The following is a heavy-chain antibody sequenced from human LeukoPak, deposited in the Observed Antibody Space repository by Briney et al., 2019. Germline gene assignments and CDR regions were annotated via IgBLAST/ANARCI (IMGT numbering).Heavy chain of an antibody. Sequence: ASVKVSCKASDYTFTSYGIAWVRQAPGQGLEWVGWVNTNNGDTNYAQKIQGRVTMTTDTSTTTAYMELRNLRSDDTAVYFCVRLRAAPAFFDPWGQGTLVTVSS. CDR3: VRLRAAPAFFDP. CDR1: DYTFTSYG. J-gene: IGHJ5*02. D-gene: IGHD6-25*01. V-gene: IGHV1-18*01. CDR2: VNTNNGDT.